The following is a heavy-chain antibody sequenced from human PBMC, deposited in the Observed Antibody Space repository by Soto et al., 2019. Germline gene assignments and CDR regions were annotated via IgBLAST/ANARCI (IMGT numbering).Heavy chain of an antibody. CDR2: INAGNDDT. J-gene: IGHJ4*02. V-gene: IGHV1-3*01. CDR1: GYTFTSYA. D-gene: IGHD1-1*01. Sequence: QVQLVQSGAEVKKPGASVKVSCKASGYTFTSYAVHWVRQAPGQRLEWMGWINAGNDDTKYSQKFQGRVSITRDTSASTAYMDLSSLTSEETAVYYCALVGPTYDWYARTLDYWGQGTLVTVSS. CDR3: ALVGPTYDWYARTLDY.